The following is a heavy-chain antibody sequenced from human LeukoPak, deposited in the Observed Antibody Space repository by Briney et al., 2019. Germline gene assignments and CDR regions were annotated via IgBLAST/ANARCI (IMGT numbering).Heavy chain of an antibody. J-gene: IGHJ4*02. CDR2: ISSNGGST. V-gene: IGHV3-64*01. D-gene: IGHD5-24*01. CDR1: GFTFSSYA. CDR3: AREGVEMAILSGIDY. Sequence: PGGSLRLSCAASGFTFSSYAMHWVRQAPGQGLEYVSAISSNGGSTYYANSVKGRFTISRDNSKNTLYLQMGSLRAEDMAVYYCAREGVEMAILSGIDYWGQGTLVTVSS.